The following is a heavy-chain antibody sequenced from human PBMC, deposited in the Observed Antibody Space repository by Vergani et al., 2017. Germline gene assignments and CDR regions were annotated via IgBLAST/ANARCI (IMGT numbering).Heavy chain of an antibody. Sequence: EVQLVESGGGLVKPGGSLRLSCAASGFTFSSYSVNWVRLAPGKGLEWVSSISSGSSYMYYADSVKGRFTISRDNAKNSLYLQMNSLRAEDTALYYCARGFTVYFDYWGQGTLVTVSS. J-gene: IGHJ4*02. D-gene: IGHD4-17*01. CDR1: GFTFSSYS. V-gene: IGHV3-21*04. CDR3: ARGFTVYFDY. CDR2: ISSGSSYM.